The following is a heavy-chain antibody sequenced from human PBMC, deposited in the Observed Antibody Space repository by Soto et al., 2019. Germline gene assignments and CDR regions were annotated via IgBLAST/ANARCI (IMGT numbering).Heavy chain of an antibody. CDR1: GGSVSSGSYY. J-gene: IGHJ6*02. Sequence: PSETLSLTCTVSGGSVSSGSYYWNWIRQPPGKGLEWIGYIYYSGSTNYNPSLKSRVTISVDTSKNQFSLKLSSVTAADTAVYYCARVPDVWGQGTTVTVSS. CDR2: IYYSGST. V-gene: IGHV4-61*01. CDR3: ARVPDV.